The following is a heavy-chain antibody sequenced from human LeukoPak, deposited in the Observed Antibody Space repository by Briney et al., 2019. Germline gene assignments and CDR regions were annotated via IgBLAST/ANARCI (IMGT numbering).Heavy chain of an antibody. CDR3: ARGGHYDSSEPDDAFDI. D-gene: IGHD3-22*01. V-gene: IGHV4-4*07. J-gene: IGHJ3*02. CDR2: IYTSGST. Sequence: PSETLSLTCTVSGGSISSYYWTWIRQPAGKGLEWIGHIYTSGSTNYNPSLKSRVTMSVDTSKNQFSLRLSSVTAADTAVYYCARGGHYDSSEPDDAFDIWGQGTMVTVSS. CDR1: GGSISSYY.